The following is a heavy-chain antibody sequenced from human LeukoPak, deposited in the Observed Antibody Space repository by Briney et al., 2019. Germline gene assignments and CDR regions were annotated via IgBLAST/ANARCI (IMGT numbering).Heavy chain of an antibody. CDR2: IRSKANSYAT. CDR3: TALGIAAAGMDY. CDR1: GFTFSGSA. Sequence: GPLRLSCVASGFTFSGSAIHWVRQASGKGLEWLGRIRSKANSYATAYGASVEGRFTISRDDSKNTAYLQMNSLITEDTAVYFCTALGIAAAGMDYWGQGTLVTVSS. V-gene: IGHV3-73*01. J-gene: IGHJ4*02. D-gene: IGHD6-13*01.